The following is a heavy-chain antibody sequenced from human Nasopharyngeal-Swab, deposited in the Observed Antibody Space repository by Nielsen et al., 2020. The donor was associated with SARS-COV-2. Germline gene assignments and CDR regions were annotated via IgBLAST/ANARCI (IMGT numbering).Heavy chain of an antibody. J-gene: IGHJ3*02. CDR2: IYYSGST. D-gene: IGHD2-2*01. CDR3: ASEEDIVVVPAATGAFDI. CDR1: GGSISSSSYY. V-gene: IGHV4-39*01. Sequence: SETPSLTCTVSGGSISSSSYYWGWIRQPPGKGLEWTGSIYYSGSTYYNPSLKSRVTISVDTSKNQFSLKLISVTAADTAVYYCASEEDIVVVPAATGAFDIWGQGTMVTVSS.